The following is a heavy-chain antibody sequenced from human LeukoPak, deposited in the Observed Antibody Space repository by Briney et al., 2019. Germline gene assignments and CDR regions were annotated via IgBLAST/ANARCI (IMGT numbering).Heavy chain of an antibody. CDR1: GFTFSSYS. J-gene: IGHJ4*02. V-gene: IGHV3-21*01. Sequence: GGSLRLSCAASGFTFSSYSMNWVRQAPGKGLEWVSSISSSSSYIYYAHSVKGRFTISRDNAKNSLYLQMNSLRAEDTAVYYCARDRIFDYWGQGTLVTVSS. CDR3: ARDRIFDY. CDR2: ISSSSSYI.